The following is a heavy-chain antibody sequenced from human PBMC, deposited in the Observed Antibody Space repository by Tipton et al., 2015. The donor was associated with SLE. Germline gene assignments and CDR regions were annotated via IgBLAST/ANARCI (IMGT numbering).Heavy chain of an antibody. CDR3: ARGDYSRYYSAMDV. J-gene: IGHJ6*02. Sequence: SLRLSCAASGFTFSNFEMNWVRQAPGKGLEWVSYISSGDIIYYAGSVKGRFTITRDNAKNSLFLQMNSLRAEDTAVYYCARGDYSRYYSAMDVWGQGTTVTVSS. CDR1: GFTFSNFE. CDR2: ISSGDII. V-gene: IGHV3-48*03. D-gene: IGHD4-11*01.